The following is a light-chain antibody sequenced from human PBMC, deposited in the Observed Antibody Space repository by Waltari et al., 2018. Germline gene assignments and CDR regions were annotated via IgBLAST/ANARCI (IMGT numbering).Light chain of an antibody. CDR2: DAS. V-gene: IGKV3-11*01. J-gene: IGKJ4*01. CDR1: QSVGTS. Sequence: EIVLTQSPATLSLSPGERAPLSCGASQSVGTSLAWYQHIPGQAPRLLIYDASNRASDISPRFSGSGSGTDFSLTISGLDPEDYAVYYCQQGVTFGGGTRVEIK. CDR3: QQGVT.